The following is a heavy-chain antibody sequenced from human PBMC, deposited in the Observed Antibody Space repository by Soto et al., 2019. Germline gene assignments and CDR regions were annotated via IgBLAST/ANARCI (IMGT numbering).Heavy chain of an antibody. D-gene: IGHD3-16*01. CDR2: IYHSGST. CDR3: ASGGDYDYVWGSYGY. Sequence: SETLSLTCAVSGYSISSGYYWGCIRQPPGKGLEWIGSIYHSGSTYYNPSLKSRVTISVATAKNQFSLKLSSVTAADTAVYYCASGGDYDYVWGSYGYWGQGTLVTSPQ. CDR1: GYSISSGYY. J-gene: IGHJ4*02. V-gene: IGHV4-38-2*01.